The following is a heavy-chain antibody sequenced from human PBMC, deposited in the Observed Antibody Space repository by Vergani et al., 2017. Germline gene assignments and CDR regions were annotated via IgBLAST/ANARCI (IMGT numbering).Heavy chain of an antibody. J-gene: IGHJ4*02. CDR3: ARSAHESSGYYGGDYFYY. V-gene: IGHV3-20*04. D-gene: IGHD3-22*01. Sequence: EVQLVESGGGVVRPGGSLRLSCAASGFTFDDYGMSWVRQAPGKGLEWVSGINWNGGSTGYADSVKGRFTISRDNDKNSLYLQMNSLRAEDTALYYCARSAHESSGYYGGDYFYYWGQGSLVTVSS. CDR2: INWNGGST. CDR1: GFTFDDYG.